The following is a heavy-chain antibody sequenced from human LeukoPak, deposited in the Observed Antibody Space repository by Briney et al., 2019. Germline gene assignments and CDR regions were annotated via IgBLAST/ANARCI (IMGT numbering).Heavy chain of an antibody. Sequence: GGSLRLSCAASGFTFSSYVMSWVRQGPGKGLEWVSTVSGSGGSTYYADSVKGRFTISRDNSKNTLYLQLNSLRAEDTAVYYCAKAHSGSYYSGIDWGQGTLVTVSS. CDR1: GFTFSSYV. V-gene: IGHV3-23*01. J-gene: IGHJ4*02. CDR3: AKAHSGSYYSGID. D-gene: IGHD1-26*01. CDR2: VSGSGGST.